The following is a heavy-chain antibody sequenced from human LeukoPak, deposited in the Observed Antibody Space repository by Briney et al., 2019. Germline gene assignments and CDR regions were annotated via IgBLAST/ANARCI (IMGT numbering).Heavy chain of an antibody. CDR3: ANYGSGSYRPFDY. V-gene: IGHV3-30*18. Sequence: GGSLRLSCVASGFTFSSYGMHWVRQAPGKGLEWVAVISYDGSNKYYADSVKGRFTISRDNSKNTLYLQMNSLRAEDTAVYYCANYGSGSYRPFDYWGQGTLVTVSS. D-gene: IGHD3-10*01. J-gene: IGHJ4*02. CDR1: GFTFSSYG. CDR2: ISYDGSNK.